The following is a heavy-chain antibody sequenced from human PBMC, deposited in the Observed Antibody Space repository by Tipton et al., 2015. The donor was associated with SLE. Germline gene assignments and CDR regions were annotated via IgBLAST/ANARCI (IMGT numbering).Heavy chain of an antibody. Sequence: TLSLTCTVSGGSIRSYYWSWIRQPPGKGLEWLGYISDTGGTSYNPSLKSRVTISVDTSKNQFSLNLNSVTSSDTAVYYCARRVHGWFFDFWGQGSLVSVSS. V-gene: IGHV4-59*01. CDR2: ISDTGGT. CDR3: ARRVHGWFFDF. CDR1: GGSIRSYY. D-gene: IGHD2-15*01. J-gene: IGHJ4*02.